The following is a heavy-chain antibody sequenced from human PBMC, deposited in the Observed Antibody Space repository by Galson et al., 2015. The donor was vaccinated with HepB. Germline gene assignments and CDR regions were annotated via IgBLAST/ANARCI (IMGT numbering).Heavy chain of an antibody. Sequence: SLRLSCAASGFSFGDYAMSWFHQAPGKGLEWVGFIRTKPYGGTTEYAASVKGRFTISRDDSKSIAYLQMNSLKTEDTAVYYCTRDQWELNGYFYYAMNVWGQGTTVTVSS. CDR3: TRDQWELNGYFYYAMNV. V-gene: IGHV3-49*03. D-gene: IGHD1-26*01. CDR1: GFSFGDYA. J-gene: IGHJ6*02. CDR2: IRTKPYGGTT.